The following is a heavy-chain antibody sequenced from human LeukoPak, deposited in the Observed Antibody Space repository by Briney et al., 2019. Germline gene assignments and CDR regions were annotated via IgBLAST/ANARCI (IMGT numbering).Heavy chain of an antibody. CDR1: GGSISSYY. D-gene: IGHD3-10*01. CDR3: ARCGRGSDFEY. V-gene: IGHV4-59*01. J-gene: IGHJ4*02. Sequence: SGTLSLTCTVSGGSISSYYWNWLRQPPGKGLEWIAYINYSENANYNPSLKSRVTISVDTSKNQFSLKLSSVTAADTAVYYCARCGRGSDFEYWGQGTLVTVSS. CDR2: INYSENA.